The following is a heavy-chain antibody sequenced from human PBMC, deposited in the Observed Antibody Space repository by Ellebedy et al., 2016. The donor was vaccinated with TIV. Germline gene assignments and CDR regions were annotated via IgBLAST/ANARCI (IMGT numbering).Heavy chain of an antibody. J-gene: IGHJ4*02. Sequence: AASVKVSCKASGGTFNSYAFSWVRQAPGQGLEWVGGIIPVFDAATYAQKFQGRVTVTADESRTTTYMELNSLTSEDTALYYCTRGVVRGTTYGPGGYYFDFWGQGTLVTVSS. CDR1: GGTFNSYA. CDR3: TRGVVRGTTYGPGGYYFDF. V-gene: IGHV1-69*13. D-gene: IGHD3-10*01. CDR2: IIPVFDAA.